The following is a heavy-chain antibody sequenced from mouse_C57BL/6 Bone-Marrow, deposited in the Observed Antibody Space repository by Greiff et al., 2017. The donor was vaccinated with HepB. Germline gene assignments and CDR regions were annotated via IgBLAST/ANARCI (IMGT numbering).Heavy chain of an antibody. CDR2: ISSGGDYI. CDR3: TRDPYYYGSSYDAY. V-gene: IGHV5-9-1*02. CDR1: GFTFSSYA. J-gene: IGHJ3*01. Sequence: EVQRVESGEGLVKPGGSLKLSCAASGFTFSSYAMSWVRQTPEKRLEWVAYISSGGDYIYYADTVKGRFTISRDNARNTLYLQMSSLKSEDTAMYYCTRDPYYYGSSYDAYWGQGTLVTVSA. D-gene: IGHD1-1*01.